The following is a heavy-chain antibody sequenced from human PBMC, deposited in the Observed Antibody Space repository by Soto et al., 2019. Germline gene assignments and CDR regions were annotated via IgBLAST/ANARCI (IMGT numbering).Heavy chain of an antibody. D-gene: IGHD5-12*01. CDR2: IKSKTDGGTT. J-gene: IGHJ4*02. CDR1: GFTFSNAW. Sequence: GGSLRLSCAASGFTFSNAWMSWVRQAPGKGLEWVGRIKSKTDGGTTDYAAPVKGRFTISRDDSKNTLYLQMNSLKTEDTAVYYCTTDEATMMREDFDYWGQGTLVTVSS. V-gene: IGHV3-15*01. CDR3: TTDEATMMREDFDY.